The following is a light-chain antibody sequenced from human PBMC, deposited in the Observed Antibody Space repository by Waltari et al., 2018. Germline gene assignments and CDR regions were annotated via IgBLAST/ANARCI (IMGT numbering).Light chain of an antibody. CDR1: SSDVGAYNY. CDR3: NSYTRANTRV. Sequence: QSALTQPASVSGSPGQSITISCTGTSSDVGAYNYVSWYQQYPGKAPKLMIFDVSNRPSVVSNRFSGSKSGNTASLTISGLQAEDEADYYCNSYTRANTRVFGGGTKLTVL. V-gene: IGLV2-14*03. CDR2: DVS. J-gene: IGLJ2*01.